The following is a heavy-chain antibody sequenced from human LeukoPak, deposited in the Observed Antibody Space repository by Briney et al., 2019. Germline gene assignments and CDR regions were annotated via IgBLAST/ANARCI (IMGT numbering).Heavy chain of an antibody. CDR2: ISYLGNT. J-gene: IGHJ4*02. CDR3: ASYALGWYKIDF. V-gene: IGHV4-59*01. CDR1: GGSISDYY. D-gene: IGHD6-19*01. Sequence: SETLSLTCTVSGGSISDYYWNWIRQPPGKGLEWIGYISYLGNTNYSPSLKSRITMSVDTSNTQFSLRLNSVTDADTAVYYCASYALGWYKIDFWGQGVLVTVSS.